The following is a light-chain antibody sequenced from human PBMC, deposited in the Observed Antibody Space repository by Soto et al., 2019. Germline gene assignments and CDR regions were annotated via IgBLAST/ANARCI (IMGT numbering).Light chain of an antibody. Sequence: QSVLTQPPSVSGAPGQRVTISCTGSSSDIGAGFDVHWYQQLPGTAPKLLIYGNRNRPSGVPDRFSGSKSGTSASLAITGLHAEDEADYYSQSYESSSLSGFVFGSGTKVSAL. V-gene: IGLV1-40*01. CDR1: SSDIGAGFD. CDR2: GNR. J-gene: IGLJ1*01. CDR3: QSYESSSLSGFV.